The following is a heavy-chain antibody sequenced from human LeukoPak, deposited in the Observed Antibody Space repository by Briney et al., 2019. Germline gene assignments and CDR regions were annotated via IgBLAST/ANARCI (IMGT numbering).Heavy chain of an antibody. CDR1: GFTLKIYP. CDR3: AREGVQTTVDAFDI. J-gene: IGHJ3*02. V-gene: IGHV3-30*04. D-gene: IGHD4-17*01. Sequence: TGGSRRLSCAASGFTLKIYPMHWVRQAAGKGLEWLSGISHDGSDKNNGDSVKGRFIISRDNSKNTIYLQLNSLRPEDTAMYYCAREGVQTTVDAFDIWGLGTMVIVSS. CDR2: ISHDGSDK.